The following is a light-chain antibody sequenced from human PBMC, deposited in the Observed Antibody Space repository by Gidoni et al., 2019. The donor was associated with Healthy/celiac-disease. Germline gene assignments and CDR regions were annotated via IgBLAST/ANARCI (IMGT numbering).Light chain of an antibody. V-gene: IGKV3-11*01. Sequence: EIVLTPSPATLSLSPGERATIACRASQSVSSYLAWYQQKPGQAPRLLIYDASNRATGIPARFSGSGSGTGFTRTVSTLDPEGFAVYYCPLRSNRPPFTFGPGTKVDI. CDR3: PLRSNRPPFT. CDR1: QSVSSY. J-gene: IGKJ3*01. CDR2: DAS.